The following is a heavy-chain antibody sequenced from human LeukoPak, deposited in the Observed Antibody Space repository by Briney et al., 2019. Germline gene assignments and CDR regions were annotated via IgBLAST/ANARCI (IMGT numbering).Heavy chain of an antibody. D-gene: IGHD3-22*01. CDR2: INPNSGDT. V-gene: IGHV1-2*02. Sequence: ASVKVTCTASGYIFTDYYIYWVRQAPGQGLQWMGWINPNSGDTKYAQKFQDRVTMTRDTSISTAYMELSSLRSDDTAVYYCATNKYKYDISEETYYYYDIDVWGQGTAVTVSS. CDR3: ATNKYKYDISEETYYYYDIDV. CDR1: GYIFTDYY. J-gene: IGHJ6*02.